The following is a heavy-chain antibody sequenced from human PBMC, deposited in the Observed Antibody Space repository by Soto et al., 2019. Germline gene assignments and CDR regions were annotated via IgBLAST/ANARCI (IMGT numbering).Heavy chain of an antibody. Sequence: ASVKVSCKPSGYTFTSYYMHWVRQAPGQGLEWMGMINPSVGIASYAQKFQGRVTMTTDTSTSTAYMELSSLRSEDTAVYYCARDRYFDRQNAFDIWGQGTMVTVSS. V-gene: IGHV1-46*01. D-gene: IGHD3-9*01. CDR3: ARDRYFDRQNAFDI. CDR2: INPSVGIA. CDR1: GYTFTSYY. J-gene: IGHJ3*02.